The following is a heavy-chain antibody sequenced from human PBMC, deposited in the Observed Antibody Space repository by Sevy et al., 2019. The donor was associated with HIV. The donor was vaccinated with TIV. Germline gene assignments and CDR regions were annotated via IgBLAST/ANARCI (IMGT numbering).Heavy chain of an antibody. J-gene: IGHJ6*02. CDR2: IIPIFGTA. CDR3: AREMGSSGSYPYYYYAMDV. Sequence: ASVKVSCKASGGTFSSYAISWVRQAPGQGLEWMGGIIPIFGTANYAQKFQGRVTITADESTSTAYMELSSLRSEDTAVYYCAREMGSSGSYPYYYYAMDVWGQGTTVTVSS. D-gene: IGHD3-10*01. V-gene: IGHV1-69*13. CDR1: GGTFSSYA.